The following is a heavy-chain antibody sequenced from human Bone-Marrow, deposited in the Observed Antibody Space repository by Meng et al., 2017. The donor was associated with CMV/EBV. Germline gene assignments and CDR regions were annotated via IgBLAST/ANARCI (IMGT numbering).Heavy chain of an antibody. CDR2: IKSKADGGTT. V-gene: IGHV3-15*01. CDR3: TTRVTCSSASCFRG. J-gene: IGHJ4*02. D-gene: IGHD2-2*01. CDR1: GFTFSDAW. Sequence: GESLKISCAASGFTFSDAWMSWVRQAPGKGLEWVGRIKSKADGGTTDYAAPVKGRFTISRDDSKNTLYLQMNSLKTEDTAVYYCTTRVTCSSASCFRGWGQGTLAAFSS.